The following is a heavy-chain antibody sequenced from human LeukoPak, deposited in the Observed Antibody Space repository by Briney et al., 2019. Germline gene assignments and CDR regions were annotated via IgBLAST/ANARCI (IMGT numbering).Heavy chain of an antibody. D-gene: IGHD6-19*01. J-gene: IGHJ4*02. Sequence: GGSLRLSCAASGFTVSSNYMSWVRQAPGKGLEWVSVIYSDSGGSTYYADSVKGRFTMSRDNSKNTLYLHMTSLRVEDTAVYYCAREWGRIAVAGGPGYWGQGALVTVSS. CDR1: GFTVSSNY. V-gene: IGHV3-66*01. CDR2: IYSDSGGST. CDR3: AREWGRIAVAGGPGY.